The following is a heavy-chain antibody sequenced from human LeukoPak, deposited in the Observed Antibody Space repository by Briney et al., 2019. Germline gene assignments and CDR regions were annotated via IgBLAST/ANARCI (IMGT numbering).Heavy chain of an antibody. CDR1: GEIVSSISVA. V-gene: IGHV6-1*01. Sequence: SQTLSLTCAISGEIVSSISVAWNWIRQSPSRGLEWLGRTYYRSKWYYEYAVSVKSRINISPDTSKNQFSLQLTSVTPEDTAVYYCSLARSEYHYGMDVWGQGTTVTVSS. J-gene: IGHJ6*02. CDR3: SLARSEYHYGMDV. CDR2: TYYRSKWYY.